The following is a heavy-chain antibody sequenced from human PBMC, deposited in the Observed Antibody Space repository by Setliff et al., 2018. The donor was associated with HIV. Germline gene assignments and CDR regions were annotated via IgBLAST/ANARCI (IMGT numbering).Heavy chain of an antibody. CDR1: GGTFSSYA. CDR3: ARLRPTAFFDY. V-gene: IGHV1-69*10. D-gene: IGHD3-3*01. Sequence: ASVKVSCKASGGTFSSYAISWVRQAPGQGLEWMGGIIPILGIANYAQKFQGRVTITADKSTSTAYMELSSLRSEDTAVYYCARLRPTAFFDYWGQGTLVTVSS. CDR2: IIPILGIA. J-gene: IGHJ4*02.